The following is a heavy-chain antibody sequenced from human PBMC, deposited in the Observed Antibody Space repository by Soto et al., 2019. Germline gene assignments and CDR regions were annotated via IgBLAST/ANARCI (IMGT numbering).Heavy chain of an antibody. D-gene: IGHD2-21*01. CDR2: IGRVITAM. V-gene: IGHV3-21*02. CDR3: ARILFSRPRNDAFDV. Sequence: EVQLVESGGGLVKPGGSLRLSCAASGFTFSTYGMTWVRQAPGKGLEWVSSIGRVITAMFYSASVKGRFAVSRDNAKNSLFLQLISLRVEDTAVYYCARILFSRPRNDAFDVWGQGTVVTVSS. J-gene: IGHJ3*01. CDR1: GFTFSTYG.